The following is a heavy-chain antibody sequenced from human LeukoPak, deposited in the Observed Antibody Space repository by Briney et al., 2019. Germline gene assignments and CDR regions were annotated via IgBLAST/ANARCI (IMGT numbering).Heavy chain of an antibody. CDR3: ARDDVGVQQLVLSSIYYYYAMDV. CDR1: GFTFSSYS. CDR2: ISSSSSTI. V-gene: IGHV3-48*02. Sequence: HPGGSLRLSCAASGFTFSSYSMNWGRQAPGNGLEWVSYISSSSSTIYYAGSVKGRFTISRDNAKNSLYLQMNSLRDEDTALYSCARDDVGVQQLVLSSIYYYYAMDVWGQGTTVTVSS. J-gene: IGHJ6*02. D-gene: IGHD6-13*01.